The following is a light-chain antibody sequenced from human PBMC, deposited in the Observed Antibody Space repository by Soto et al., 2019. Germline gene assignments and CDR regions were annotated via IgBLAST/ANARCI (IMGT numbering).Light chain of an antibody. CDR3: QQYGSSPQT. V-gene: IGKV3D-20*01. CDR1: QSVSSSY. J-gene: IGKJ2*01. Sequence: EIVLTQSPATLSLSPGERATLSCGASQSVSSSYLAWYQQKPSLAPRLLIDDSSYSATGMPDRFSGSGSWTDVALTISRLEPEDCAVYYCQQYGSSPQTFGQGTKVEIK. CDR2: DSS.